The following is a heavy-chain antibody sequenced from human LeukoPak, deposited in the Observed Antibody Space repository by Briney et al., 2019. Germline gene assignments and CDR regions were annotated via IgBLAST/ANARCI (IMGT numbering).Heavy chain of an antibody. CDR2: INHSGST. V-gene: IGHV4-34*01. CDR1: GGSFSGYY. CDR3: ARDSTQQWLVPFDY. J-gene: IGHJ4*02. Sequence: SETLSLTCAVYGGSFSGYYWSWVRQPPGKGLEWIGEINHSGSTNYNPSLKSRVTISVDTSKNQFSLKLSSVTAADTAVYYCARDSTQQWLVPFDYWGQGTLVTVSS. D-gene: IGHD6-19*01.